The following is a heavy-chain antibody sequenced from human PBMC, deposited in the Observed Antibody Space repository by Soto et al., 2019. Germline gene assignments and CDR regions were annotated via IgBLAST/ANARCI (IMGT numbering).Heavy chain of an antibody. V-gene: IGHV1-3*01. CDR3: ALTYSGYDGFDY. Sequence: ASVKVSCKASGYTFTSYAMHWVRQAPGQRLEWMGWINAGNGNTKYSQKFQGRVTITRDTSASTAYMELSSLRSEDTAVYYCALTYSGYDGFDYWGQGTLVTVSS. J-gene: IGHJ4*02. CDR1: GYTFTSYA. CDR2: INAGNGNT. D-gene: IGHD5-12*01.